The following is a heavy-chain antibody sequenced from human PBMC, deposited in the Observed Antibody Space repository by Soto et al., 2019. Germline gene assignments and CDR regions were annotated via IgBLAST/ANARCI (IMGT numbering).Heavy chain of an antibody. CDR1: GVTFSNYW. J-gene: IGHJ4*02. D-gene: IGHD1-26*01. CDR3: VRGYSGTYRIDF. Sequence: GGSLRLSCAASGVTFSNYWMHWVRQVPGKGLVWVSRINSDGRTTNYTDSVKGRFIISRDNAKSTVHLQMNSLRAEDTAVYYCVRGYSGTYRIDFWGQGALVTVSS. CDR2: INSDGRTT. V-gene: IGHV3-74*01.